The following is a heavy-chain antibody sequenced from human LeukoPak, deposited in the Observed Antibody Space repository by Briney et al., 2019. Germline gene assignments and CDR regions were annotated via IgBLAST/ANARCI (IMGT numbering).Heavy chain of an antibody. Sequence: GGSLRLSCAASGFTFSKAWMSWVRQAPGKGLEWVGRIKSKANGGTTDYAAPVKGRFTVSRDDSKNTLYLQLNTLKTEDTAMYYCTTDDPLNTSWGQGTLVTVSS. CDR3: TTDDPLNTS. D-gene: IGHD5-18*01. CDR1: GFTFSKAW. J-gene: IGHJ4*02. V-gene: IGHV3-15*01. CDR2: IKSKANGGTT.